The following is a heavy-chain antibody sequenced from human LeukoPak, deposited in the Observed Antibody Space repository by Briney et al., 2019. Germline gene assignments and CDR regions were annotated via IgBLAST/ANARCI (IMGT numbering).Heavy chain of an antibody. CDR3: ARSTSGSYWGLDY. Sequence: GESLKISCKGSGYRFTSYWIGWVRPMPGKGLEWMGIIYPGDSDTRYSPSFQGQVTISADKSISTAYLQWSSLKASDTAMYYCARSTSGSYWGLDYWGQGTLVTVSS. D-gene: IGHD1-26*01. V-gene: IGHV5-51*01. CDR2: IYPGDSDT. J-gene: IGHJ4*02. CDR1: GYRFTSYW.